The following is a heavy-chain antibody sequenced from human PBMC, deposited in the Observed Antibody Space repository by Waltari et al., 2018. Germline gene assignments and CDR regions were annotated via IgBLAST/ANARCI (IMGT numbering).Heavy chain of an antibody. J-gene: IGHJ6*02. Sequence: QVQLQESGPGLVKPSETLSLTCTVPGGSISSSSYYWGWIRQPPGKGLEWIGSIDYSGSTYYNPSLKSRVTISVDTSKNQFSLKLSSVTAADTAVYYCARDPIVATIGDYGMDVWGQGTTVTVSS. D-gene: IGHD5-12*01. CDR1: GGSISSSSYY. CDR3: ARDPIVATIGDYGMDV. V-gene: IGHV4-39*07. CDR2: IDYSGST.